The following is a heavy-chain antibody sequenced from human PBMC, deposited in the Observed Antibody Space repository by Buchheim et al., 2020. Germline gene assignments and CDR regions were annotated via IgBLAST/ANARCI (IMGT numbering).Heavy chain of an antibody. D-gene: IGHD7-27*01. V-gene: IGHV3-30*18. Sequence: QVQLVESGGGVVQPGRSLRLSCAASGFTFSSYGMHWVRQAPGKGLEWVAVISYDGSNKYYADSVKGRFTISRDNSKNTLYLQMNSLRAEDTAVYYCAKEDNWGLGYYGMDVWGQGTT. J-gene: IGHJ6*02. CDR1: GFTFSSYG. CDR2: ISYDGSNK. CDR3: AKEDNWGLGYYGMDV.